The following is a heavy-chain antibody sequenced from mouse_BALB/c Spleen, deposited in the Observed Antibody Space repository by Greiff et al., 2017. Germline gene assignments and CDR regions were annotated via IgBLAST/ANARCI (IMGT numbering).Heavy chain of an antibody. Sequence: EVHLVESGAELVKPGASVKLSCTASGFNIKDTYMHWVKQRPEQGLEWIGRIDPANGNTKYDPKFQGKATITADTSSNTAYLQLSSLTSEDTAVYYCASRGGYYDAMDYWGQGTSVTVSS. CDR3: ASRGGYYDAMDY. CDR1: GFNIKDTY. CDR2: IDPANGNT. V-gene: IGHV14-3*02. D-gene: IGHD2-3*01. J-gene: IGHJ4*01.